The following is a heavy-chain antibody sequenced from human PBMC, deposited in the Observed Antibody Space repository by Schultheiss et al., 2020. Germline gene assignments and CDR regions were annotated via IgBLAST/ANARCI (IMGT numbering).Heavy chain of an antibody. Sequence: ASVKVSCKASGGTFSSYTISWVRQAPGQGLEWMGWMNPNSGNTGYAQKFQGRVTMTRNTSISTAYMELSSLRSEDTAVYYCAALTRGNYYYYGMDVWGQGTTVTVSS. J-gene: IGHJ6*02. CDR1: GGTFSSYT. V-gene: IGHV1-8*02. D-gene: IGHD1-1*01. CDR3: AALTRGNYYYYGMDV. CDR2: MNPNSGNT.